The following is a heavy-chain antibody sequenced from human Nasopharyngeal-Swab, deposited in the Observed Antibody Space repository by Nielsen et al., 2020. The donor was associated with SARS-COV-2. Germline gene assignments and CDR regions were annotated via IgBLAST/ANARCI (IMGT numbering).Heavy chain of an antibody. D-gene: IGHD5-12*01. CDR1: GFTFSSYW. CDR3: ARSDSSGYDLYFAY. Sequence: GGSLRLSCAASGFTFSSYWMSWVRQAPGKGLEWVANIKHDGSEKYYVDSVKGRFTISRDNAENSLYLQMNSLRAEDTAVYYCARSDSSGYDLYFAYRGQGTLVTVSS. CDR2: IKHDGSEK. J-gene: IGHJ4*02. V-gene: IGHV3-7*01.